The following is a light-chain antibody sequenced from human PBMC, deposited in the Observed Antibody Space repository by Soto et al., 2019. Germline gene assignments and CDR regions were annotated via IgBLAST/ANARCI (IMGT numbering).Light chain of an antibody. CDR3: QQANSFPLT. J-gene: IGKJ5*01. Sequence: EIVLTQSPSTLSLSAGERATLSWGASQSVSNNHLAWYQQKTGQAPRPPIYGASNRATGIPDRFSGSGSGTDFTLTISSLQPEDFATYYCQQANSFPLTFGQGTRLEIK. CDR1: QSVSNNH. V-gene: IGKV3D-20*02. CDR2: GAS.